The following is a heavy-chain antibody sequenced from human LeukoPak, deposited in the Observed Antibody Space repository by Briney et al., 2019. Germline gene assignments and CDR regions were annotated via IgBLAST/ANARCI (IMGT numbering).Heavy chain of an antibody. CDR1: GFTFSSYG. CDR2: IWYDGSNE. V-gene: IGHV3-33*01. D-gene: IGHD1-26*01. J-gene: IGHJ4*02. CDR3: ASGATTRLDY. Sequence: GGSLRLSCAASGFTFSSYGMHWVRQAPGKGLEWVAVIWYDGSNEYYVDSVKGRFTISRDNSENTLYLQMNSLRAEDTAVYFYASGATTRLDYWGQGTLVTVSS.